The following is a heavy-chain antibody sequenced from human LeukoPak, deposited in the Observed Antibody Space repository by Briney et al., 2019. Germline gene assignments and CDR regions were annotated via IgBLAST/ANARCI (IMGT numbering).Heavy chain of an antibody. Sequence: ASVKVSCKASGYTFTNYAISWVRQAPGQGLEWMGWINPNSGGTNYAQKFQGRVTMTRDTSISTAYMELSRLRSDDTAVYYCARVRSLPPAVAGTEWFDPWGQGTLVTVSS. CDR2: INPNSGGT. V-gene: IGHV1-2*02. CDR1: GYTFTNYA. J-gene: IGHJ5*02. CDR3: ARVRSLPPAVAGTEWFDP. D-gene: IGHD6-19*01.